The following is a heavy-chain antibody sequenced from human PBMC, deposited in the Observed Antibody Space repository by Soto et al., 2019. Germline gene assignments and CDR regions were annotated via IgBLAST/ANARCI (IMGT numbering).Heavy chain of an antibody. J-gene: IGHJ4*02. Sequence: PWETLSGTCTVSGASITSGGYSWSWIRQLPGKGLEWIGYIYFSGSTYYNPSLESRVTISLDTSQNQFSLKLSSVTAADTAVYYFASGDAWEVLLAYWGQGTLVTVSS. D-gene: IGHD4-17*01. V-gene: IGHV4-31*03. CDR2: IYFSGST. CDR3: ASGDAWEVLLAY. CDR1: GASITSGGYS.